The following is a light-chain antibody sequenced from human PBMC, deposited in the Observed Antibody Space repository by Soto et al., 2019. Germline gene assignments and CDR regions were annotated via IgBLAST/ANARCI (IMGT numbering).Light chain of an antibody. V-gene: IGKV2-28*01. CDR2: LGS. Sequence: DIVMTQSPLSLPVTPGEPASISCRSSQSLLHSNGYNYLDWYLQKPGQSPQVLIFLGSYRASGVPDRFSGRGSGTDFTLKISRVEAEDVGLYYCMQALQTPYTFGQGTKLEIK. J-gene: IGKJ2*01. CDR3: MQALQTPYT. CDR1: QSLLHSNGYNY.